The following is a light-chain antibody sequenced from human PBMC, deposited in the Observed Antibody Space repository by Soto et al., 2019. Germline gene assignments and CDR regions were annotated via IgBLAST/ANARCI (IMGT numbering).Light chain of an antibody. CDR3: QQYGSSPPK. CDR2: GAS. CDR1: QSVISSY. Sequence: IVLTHSPGTLSLFPGERATLSCRASQSVISSYLAWYQQKPGQAPRLLIYGASSRATGIPDRFSGSGSGTDFTLTISRLEPEDFAVYYCQQYGSSPPKFGQGTKVDIK. J-gene: IGKJ1*01. V-gene: IGKV3-20*01.